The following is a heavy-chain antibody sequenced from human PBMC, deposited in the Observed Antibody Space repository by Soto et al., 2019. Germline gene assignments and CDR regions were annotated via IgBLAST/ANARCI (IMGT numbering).Heavy chain of an antibody. Sequence: GGSLRLSCAASGFTFDNYGMSWVRQAPGKGLEWIGAITGAGGSTYNADSVKGRFTISRDNSRKTVYLQVDSLRVEDTAVYYCAKGHSDSFGNYDYFGMDVWGQGTTVTVSS. V-gene: IGHV3-23*01. CDR2: ITGAGGST. CDR3: AKGHSDSFGNYDYFGMDV. CDR1: GFTFDNYG. J-gene: IGHJ6*02. D-gene: IGHD4-4*01.